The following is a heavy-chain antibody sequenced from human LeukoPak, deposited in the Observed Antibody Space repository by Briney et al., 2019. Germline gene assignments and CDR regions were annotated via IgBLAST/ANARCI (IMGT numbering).Heavy chain of an antibody. CDR1: GASISSGTYY. Sequence: PSQTLSLTCTVSGASISSGTYYWTWIRQHPGKGLEWIGYIYYTGNTYYNPSLKSRLIISVDTSKNQFSLKLRSVTAADTAVYYCARAWGPQKLFYGSGSLDPWGQGTLVTVSS. J-gene: IGHJ5*02. CDR2: IYYTGNT. D-gene: IGHD3-10*01. V-gene: IGHV4-31*03. CDR3: ARAWGPQKLFYGSGSLDP.